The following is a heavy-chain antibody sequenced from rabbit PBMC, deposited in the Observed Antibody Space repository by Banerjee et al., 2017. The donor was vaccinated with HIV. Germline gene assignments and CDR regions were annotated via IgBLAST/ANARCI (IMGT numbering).Heavy chain of an antibody. Sequence: QLEESAGGLVQPGGSLKLSCKASGFTLSSYYMNWVRQAPGKGLEWIGYIDPVFGITYYANWVNGRFSISRENAQNTVFLQMPSLTVADTAAYFCARDTGSSFSSYGMDLWAQGPSSPS. CDR2: IDPVFGIT. V-gene: IGHV1S7*01. D-gene: IGHD8-1*01. J-gene: IGHJ6*01. CDR3: ARDTGSSFSSYGMDL. CDR1: GFTLSSYY.